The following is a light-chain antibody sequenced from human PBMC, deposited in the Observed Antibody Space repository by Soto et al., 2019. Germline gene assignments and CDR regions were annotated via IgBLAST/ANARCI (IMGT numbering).Light chain of an antibody. Sequence: QSVLTQPASVSGSPGQSITISCTGTSRDADGYNYVSWYQQHPGKAHKFMIYDVSNRPSGVSNRFSGSKSGNTASLTISGLQAEDEADYYCCSYTTSNTRQIVFGTGTKVTVL. V-gene: IGLV2-14*01. CDR1: SRDADGYNY. CDR3: CSYTTSNTRQIV. CDR2: DVS. J-gene: IGLJ1*01.